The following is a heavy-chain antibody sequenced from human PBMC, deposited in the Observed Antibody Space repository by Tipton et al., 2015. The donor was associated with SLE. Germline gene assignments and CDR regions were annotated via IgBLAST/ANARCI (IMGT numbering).Heavy chain of an antibody. Sequence: SLRLSCAASGFTFSSYSMSWVRQAPGKGLEWVGFIRSKAYGGTTEYAASVKGRFTISRDDSKSIAYLQMNSLKTEDTAVYYCTRDRAVAGPFDYWGQGTLVTVSS. D-gene: IGHD6-19*01. CDR2: IRSKAYGGTT. CDR3: TRDRAVAGPFDY. V-gene: IGHV3-49*04. J-gene: IGHJ4*02. CDR1: GFTFSSYS.